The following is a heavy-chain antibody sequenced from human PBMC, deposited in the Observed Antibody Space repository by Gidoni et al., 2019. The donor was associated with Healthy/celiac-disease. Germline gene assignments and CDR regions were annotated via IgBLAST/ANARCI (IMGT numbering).Heavy chain of an antibody. CDR2: ISWNSGSI. D-gene: IGHD2-8*01. V-gene: IGHV3-9*01. CDR1: GFTFDDYA. CDR3: AKDIGAGYCTDAVCNNIAFDI. Sequence: DVQLVESGGGLVQPGRSLSLSCAASGFTFDDYAMHWVRQAPGKGLEWVSGISWNSGSIGYADSVKGRVTISRDNAKNFLYLQMNSLRAEDTALYYCAKDIGAGYCTDAVCNNIAFDIWGQGTMVTVSS. J-gene: IGHJ3*02.